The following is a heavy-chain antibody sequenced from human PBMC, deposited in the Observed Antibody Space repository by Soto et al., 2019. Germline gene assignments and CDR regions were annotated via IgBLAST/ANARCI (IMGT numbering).Heavy chain of an antibody. Sequence: GGSLRLSCAASGFTFSSYAMSWVRQAPGKGLEWVSAISGSGGSTYYADSVKGRFTISRDNSKNTLYLQMNSLRAEDTAVYYCAKDPSYDSSGYPPLDYWGQGTLVTVSS. CDR2: ISGSGGST. CDR3: AKDPSYDSSGYPPLDY. J-gene: IGHJ4*02. D-gene: IGHD3-22*01. V-gene: IGHV3-23*01. CDR1: GFTFSSYA.